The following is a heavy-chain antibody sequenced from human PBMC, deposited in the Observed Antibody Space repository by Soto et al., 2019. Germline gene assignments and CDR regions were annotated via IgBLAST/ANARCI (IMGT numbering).Heavy chain of an antibody. Sequence: GSGPTLMNPTQTLTLTCTFSGFSLSTSGVGVGWIRQPPGKALEWLALIYWNDDKRYSPSLKSRLTITKDTSKNQVVLTMTNMDPVDTATYYCARLVGTRASRLEWLLYPRGSHPDYGMDVWGKGTTVTVSS. J-gene: IGHJ6*04. D-gene: IGHD3-3*01. CDR2: IYWNDDK. CDR3: ARLVGTRASRLEWLLYPRGSHPDYGMDV. CDR1: GFSLSTSGVG. V-gene: IGHV2-5*01.